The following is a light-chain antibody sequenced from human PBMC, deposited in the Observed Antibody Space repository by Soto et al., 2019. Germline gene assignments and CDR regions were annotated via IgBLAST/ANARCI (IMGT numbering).Light chain of an antibody. CDR3: QQYNNWSPYT. CDR2: GAS. J-gene: IGKJ2*01. Sequence: EIVMTQSPDTLSVSPGERATLSCRASQSVSSNLVWYQQKPGQAPRLLIYGASTRATGIPARFSGSGSGTEFTLTISSLQSEDFEVYYCQQYNNWSPYTFGQGNKLEIK. CDR1: QSVSSN. V-gene: IGKV3-15*01.